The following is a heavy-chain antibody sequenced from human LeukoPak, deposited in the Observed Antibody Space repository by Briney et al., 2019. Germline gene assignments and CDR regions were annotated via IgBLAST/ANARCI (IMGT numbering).Heavy chain of an antibody. CDR1: GFTFSSYS. Sequence: GGSLRLSCAASGFTFSSYSMNWVRQAPGKGLEWVSSTSSSSYIYYADSVKGRFTISRDNAKNSLYLQMNSLRAEDTAVYYCARDPLYSSGWYGDFQHWGQGTLVTVSS. V-gene: IGHV3-21*01. J-gene: IGHJ1*01. CDR2: TSSSSYI. CDR3: ARDPLYSSGWYGDFQH. D-gene: IGHD6-19*01.